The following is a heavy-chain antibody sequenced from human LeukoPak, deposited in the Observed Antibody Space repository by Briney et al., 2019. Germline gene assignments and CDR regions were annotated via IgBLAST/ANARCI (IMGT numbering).Heavy chain of an antibody. D-gene: IGHD4-11*01. CDR3: ARQSAADY. Sequence: GGSLRLSCAASGFTFDDYGMSWVRQAPGKGLEWVSAISGSGGSTYYADSVKGRFTISRDNSKNTLYLQMNSLRAEDTAVYYCARQSAADYWGQGTLVTVSS. CDR1: GFTFDDYG. J-gene: IGHJ4*02. V-gene: IGHV3-23*01. CDR2: ISGSGGST.